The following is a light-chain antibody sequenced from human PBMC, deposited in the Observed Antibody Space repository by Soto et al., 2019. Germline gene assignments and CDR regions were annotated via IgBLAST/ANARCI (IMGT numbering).Light chain of an antibody. CDR1: QSISNY. CDR2: AAS. Sequence: DIQMTQAPCSLSASVGDRVTITCRASQSISNYLNLYQQKPGNAPKLLIYAASILQSGVPSRFSGSGSGTDFTLTISSLQPGDFATYHCQQTFSFPITFGQGTRLEIK. V-gene: IGKV1-39*01. CDR3: QQTFSFPIT. J-gene: IGKJ5*01.